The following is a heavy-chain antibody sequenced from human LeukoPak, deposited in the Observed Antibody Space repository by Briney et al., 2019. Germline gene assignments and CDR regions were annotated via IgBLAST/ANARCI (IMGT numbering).Heavy chain of an antibody. Sequence: GGSLRLSCAASGFTFSSYGMHWVRQAPGKGLEWVAFIRYDGSNKYYVDSVKGRFTISRDNSKNTLYLQMNSLRAEDTAVYYCAKGTGYYDSKAYLSPVEYWGQGTLVTVSS. CDR1: GFTFSSYG. CDR2: IRYDGSNK. J-gene: IGHJ4*02. D-gene: IGHD3-22*01. V-gene: IGHV3-30*02. CDR3: AKGTGYYDSKAYLSPVEY.